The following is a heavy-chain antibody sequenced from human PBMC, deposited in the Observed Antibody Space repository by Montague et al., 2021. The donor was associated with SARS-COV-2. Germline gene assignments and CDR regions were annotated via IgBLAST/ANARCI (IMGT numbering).Heavy chain of an antibody. J-gene: IGHJ3*02. CDR1: GFPFSRYE. Sequence: SLRLSCAASGFPFSRYEMNWVRQAPGKGLEWVSYISTSGRGIHYADSVKGRFTISRDNAKNSLYLEMNSLRAEDTAVYYCARDNAGWPDAFDTWGQGTMVTVSS. D-gene: IGHD6-19*01. V-gene: IGHV3-48*03. CDR2: ISTSGRGI. CDR3: ARDNAGWPDAFDT.